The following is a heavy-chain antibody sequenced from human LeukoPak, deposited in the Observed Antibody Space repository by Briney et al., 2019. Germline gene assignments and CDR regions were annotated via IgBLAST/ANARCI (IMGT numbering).Heavy chain of an antibody. J-gene: IGHJ4*02. CDR2: IIPIFGIA. V-gene: IGHV1-69*04. Sequence: SVKVSCKASGGTFSSYAISWVRQAPGQGLEWMGRIIPIFGIASYAQKFQGRVTITADKSTSTAYMELSSLRSEDTAVYYCARLRERWLQLEGSDFDYWGQGTLVTVSS. D-gene: IGHD5-24*01. CDR1: GGTFSSYA. CDR3: ARLRERWLQLEGSDFDY.